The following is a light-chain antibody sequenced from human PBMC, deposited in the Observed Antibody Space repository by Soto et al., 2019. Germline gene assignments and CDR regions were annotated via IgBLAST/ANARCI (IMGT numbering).Light chain of an antibody. V-gene: IGLV2-8*01. CDR3: SSYGGSNTVV. Sequence: QSALTQPPSASGSPGQSVTISCTGSSSDVGGYNYVSWYQQHPGKAPKLMIYEVSKRPSGVPDRLSGSKSVNTASLTVSGLQAEDEAYYYCSSYGGSNTVVFGGGTKLTVL. CDR2: EVS. J-gene: IGLJ2*01. CDR1: SSDVGGYNY.